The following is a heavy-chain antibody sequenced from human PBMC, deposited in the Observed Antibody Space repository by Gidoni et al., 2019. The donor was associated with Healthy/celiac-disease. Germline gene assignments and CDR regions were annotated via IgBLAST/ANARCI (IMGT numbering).Heavy chain of an antibody. CDR2: IIPIFGTA. D-gene: IGHD3-3*01. V-gene: IGHV1-69*06. J-gene: IGHJ6*02. Sequence: QVQLVQSGAEVKKPGYSVKVSCKASAVTFSSYAISWVRQAPGHGLEWMGGIIPIFGTANYAQKFQGRVTITADKSTSTAYMELSSLRAEDTAVYYCAGEEGRAKYDFTDYYGMDVWGQGTTVTVSS. CDR3: AGEEGRAKYDFTDYYGMDV. CDR1: AVTFSSYA.